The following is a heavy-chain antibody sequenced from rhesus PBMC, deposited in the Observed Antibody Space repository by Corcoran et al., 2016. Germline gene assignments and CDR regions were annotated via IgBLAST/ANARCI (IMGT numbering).Heavy chain of an antibody. CDR3: ARDRAVTRPFDY. V-gene: IGHV4-173*01. CDR1: GASISSFS. CDR2: ISGSGGAT. J-gene: IGHJ4*01. Sequence: QLQLQESGPGLVKPSETLSLTCGVSGASISSFSLSWIRQPPGKGLEWIGRISGSGGATDYNPSLKSRVTISRDTSKNHFSLELNSVTAADTAVYYCARDRAVTRPFDYWGQGVLVTVSS. D-gene: IGHD4-23*01.